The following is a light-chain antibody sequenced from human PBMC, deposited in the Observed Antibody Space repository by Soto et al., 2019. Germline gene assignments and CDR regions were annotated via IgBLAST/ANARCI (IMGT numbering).Light chain of an antibody. CDR2: GAS. CDR1: QSVGSKS. J-gene: IGKJ5*01. Sequence: EIVLTQSPGTLSLSPGERATLSCRASQSVGSKSLAWYQQKSGQAPRLVVYGASSRATGIPDRFSGSGSGTDFTLTIDGLEPEDFVVYYCQQYGYSPITFGQGTRLEI. CDR3: QQYGYSPIT. V-gene: IGKV3-20*01.